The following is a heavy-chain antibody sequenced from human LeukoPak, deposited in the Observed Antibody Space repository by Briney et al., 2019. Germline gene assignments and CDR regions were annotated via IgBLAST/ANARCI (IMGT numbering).Heavy chain of an antibody. Sequence: GGSLRLSCAASGFTFSSYGMHWVRQARGKGLEWVAVIWYDGSNKYYADSVKGRFTISRDNSKNTLYLQMNSLRAEGTAVYYCATEKGDSPDYWGQGTLVTVSS. CDR3: ATEKGDSPDY. V-gene: IGHV3-33*01. J-gene: IGHJ4*02. D-gene: IGHD2-21*01. CDR2: IWYDGSNK. CDR1: GFTFSSYG.